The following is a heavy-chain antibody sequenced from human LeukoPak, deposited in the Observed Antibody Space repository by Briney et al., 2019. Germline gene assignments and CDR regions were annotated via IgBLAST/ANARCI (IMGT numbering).Heavy chain of an antibody. D-gene: IGHD3-3*01. CDR3: ARDSLRFLERPTLDY. J-gene: IGHJ4*02. CDR2: ISYDGSNK. Sequence: GGSLRLSCAASGFTFSSYAMHWVRQAPGKGLEWVAVISYDGSNKYYADSVKGRFTISRDNSKNTLYLQMNSLRAEDTAVYYCARDSLRFLERPTLDYWGQGTLVTVSS. CDR1: GFTFSSYA. V-gene: IGHV3-30*01.